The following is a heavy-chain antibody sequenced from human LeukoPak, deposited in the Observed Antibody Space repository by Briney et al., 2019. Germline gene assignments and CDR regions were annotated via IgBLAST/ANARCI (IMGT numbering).Heavy chain of an antibody. J-gene: IGHJ3*02. D-gene: IGHD2-2*01. Sequence: PSETLSLTCTVSGGSISSGSYYWSWIRQPAGKGLEWIGSIYTSGSTNYNPSLKSRVTISVDTSKNQFSLKLSSVTAADTAVYYCARRDFCSSTSWYKKDAFDIWGPGTMVTVSS. V-gene: IGHV4-61*02. CDR1: GGSISSGSYY. CDR3: ARRDFCSSTSWYKKDAFDI. CDR2: IYTSGST.